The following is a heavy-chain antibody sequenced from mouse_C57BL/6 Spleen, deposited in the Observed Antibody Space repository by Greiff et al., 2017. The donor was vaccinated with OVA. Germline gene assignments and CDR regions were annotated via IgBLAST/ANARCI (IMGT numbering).Heavy chain of an antibody. V-gene: IGHV1-82*01. CDR2: IYPGDGDT. D-gene: IGHD1-1*01. Sequence: QVQLQQSGPELVKPGASVKISCKASGYAFSSSWMNWVKQRPGQGLEWIGRIYPGDGDTNYNGKFKGKATLTADKSSSTAYMQLSSLTSEDSAVYFCARQVYYGSSRFAYWGQGTLVTVSA. J-gene: IGHJ3*01. CDR1: GYAFSSSW. CDR3: ARQVYYGSSRFAY.